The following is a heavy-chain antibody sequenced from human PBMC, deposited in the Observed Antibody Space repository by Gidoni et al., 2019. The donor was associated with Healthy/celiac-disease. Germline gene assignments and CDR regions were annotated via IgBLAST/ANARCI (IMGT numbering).Heavy chain of an antibody. D-gene: IGHD4-17*01. J-gene: IGHJ4*02. CDR2: ISGSGGST. CDR3: AKDLGRDYGDYGY. Sequence: EVQLLESWGGLVQPGGSLRFSCAASGFTLSSYAMSWVRQAPGKGLEWVSAISGSGGSTYYADSVKGRFTISRDNSKNTLYLQMNSLRAEDTAVYYCAKDLGRDYGDYGYWGQGTLVTVSS. CDR1: GFTLSSYA. V-gene: IGHV3-23*01.